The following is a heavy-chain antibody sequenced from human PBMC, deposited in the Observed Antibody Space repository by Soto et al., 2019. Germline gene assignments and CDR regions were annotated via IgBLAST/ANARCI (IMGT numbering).Heavy chain of an antibody. Sequence: GGSLRLSCAASGVTFSSYAMSWVRQAPGKGLEWVSSISSGSSYIYYADSVKGRFTISRDNAKNSLYLQMNSLRAEDTAVYYCARSSGGSGKLWNYYGMDVWGQGTTVTVSS. CDR2: ISSGSSYI. V-gene: IGHV3-21*06. CDR3: ARSSGGSGKLWNYYGMDV. D-gene: IGHD3-10*01. CDR1: GVTFSSYA. J-gene: IGHJ6*02.